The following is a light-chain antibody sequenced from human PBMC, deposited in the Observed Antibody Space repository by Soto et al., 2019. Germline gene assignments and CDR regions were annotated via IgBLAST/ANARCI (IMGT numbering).Light chain of an antibody. V-gene: IGKV3-20*01. CDR3: QQYGKSAMFT. J-gene: IGKJ2*01. CDR2: GAS. Sequence: EIVLTQSPGTLSLSPGDRATLSCRASQSVSSSYLAWYQQKPGQAPSLLIYGASNRATGIPDRFSGGGSGTDFTPTISRLQPADFAVYYCQQYGKSAMFTFGQGTKLEIK. CDR1: QSVSSSY.